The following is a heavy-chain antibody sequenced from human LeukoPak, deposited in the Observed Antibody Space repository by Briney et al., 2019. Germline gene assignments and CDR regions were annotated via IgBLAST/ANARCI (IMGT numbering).Heavy chain of an antibody. CDR3: ARDPRYFDWLPPDAFDI. J-gene: IGHJ3*02. Sequence: GGSLRLSCAASGFTFSSYGMHWVRQAPGKGLEWVAVIWYDGSNKYYADSVKGRFTISRDNSKNTLYLKMNSLRAEDTAVYYCARDPRYFDWLPPDAFDIWGQGTMVTVSS. CDR2: IWYDGSNK. D-gene: IGHD3-9*01. CDR1: GFTFSSYG. V-gene: IGHV3-33*01.